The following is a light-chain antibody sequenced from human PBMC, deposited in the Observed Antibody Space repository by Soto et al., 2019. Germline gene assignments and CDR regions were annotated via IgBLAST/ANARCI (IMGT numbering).Light chain of an antibody. V-gene: IGKV1-8*01. Sequence: AIRMTQSPSSFSASTGDRVTFTCRASQGISSYLAWYQQKPGKAPKLLIYAASTLQSGVPSRFSGSGSGTGFTLTISCLQSEDFATYYCQQYNSYPYTFGQGTKVDIK. CDR2: AAS. J-gene: IGKJ2*01. CDR1: QGISSY. CDR3: QQYNSYPYT.